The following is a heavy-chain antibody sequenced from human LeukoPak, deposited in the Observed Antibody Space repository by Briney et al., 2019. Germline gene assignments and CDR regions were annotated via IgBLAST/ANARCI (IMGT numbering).Heavy chain of an antibody. Sequence: PSETLSLTCAVYDGSFSGYYWSWIRQPPGKGLEWIGYSQNSGCTNCNPSLKSRVTISVDTSKNQFSLKLSSVTAADTAVYYCARDYSGSLDYWGQGTLVTVSS. CDR2: SQNSGCT. CDR3: ARDYSGSLDY. V-gene: IGHV4-59*01. J-gene: IGHJ4*02. CDR1: DGSFSGYY. D-gene: IGHD3-10*01.